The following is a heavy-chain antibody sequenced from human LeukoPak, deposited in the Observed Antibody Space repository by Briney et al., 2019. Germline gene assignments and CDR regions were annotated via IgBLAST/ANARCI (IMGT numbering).Heavy chain of an antibody. V-gene: IGHV1-46*01. CDR1: GYTFTGYY. J-gene: IGHJ6*03. CDR2: INPSGGST. CDR3: ARDAHSSSWYVLLENYYMDV. Sequence: ASVKVSCKASGYTFTGYYMHWVRQAPGQGLEWMGIINPSGGSTSYAQKFQGRVTMTRDMSTSTVYMELSSLRSEDTAVYYCARDAHSSSWYVLLENYYMDVWGKGTTVAVSS. D-gene: IGHD6-13*01.